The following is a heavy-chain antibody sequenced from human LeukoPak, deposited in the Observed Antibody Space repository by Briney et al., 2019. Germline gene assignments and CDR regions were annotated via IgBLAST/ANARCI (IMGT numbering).Heavy chain of an antibody. CDR1: GITFSSYA. D-gene: IGHD1-26*01. CDR2: ISGSGGST. V-gene: IGHV3-23*01. Sequence: GASLRLSCAASGITFSSYAMSWVRQAPGKGLEWVSAISGSGGSTYYADSVKGRFTIFRDNSKNTLYLQMNSLRAEDTAVYYCAKRGDSGSYHYYYYGMDVWGQGTTVTVSS. J-gene: IGHJ6*02. CDR3: AKRGDSGSYHYYYYGMDV.